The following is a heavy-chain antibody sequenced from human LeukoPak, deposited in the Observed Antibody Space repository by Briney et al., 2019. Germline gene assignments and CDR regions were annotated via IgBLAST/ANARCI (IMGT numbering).Heavy chain of an antibody. D-gene: IGHD3-9*01. Sequence: SGGSLRLSCAASGFPFRDYCMTWIRQAPGKGLEWISYTSRSGDSLYCADSVEGRFTISKDNAKNSLFLQMNSLRADDTAVYYCAREVVIFPDYYYYGMDVWGQGTTVTVSS. CDR1: GFPFRDYC. V-gene: IGHV3-11*01. CDR3: AREVVIFPDYYYYGMDV. CDR2: TSRSGDSL. J-gene: IGHJ6*02.